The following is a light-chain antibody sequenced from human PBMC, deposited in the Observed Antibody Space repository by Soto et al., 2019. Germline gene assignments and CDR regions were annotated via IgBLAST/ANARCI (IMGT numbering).Light chain of an antibody. CDR2: GAS. J-gene: IGKJ1*01. V-gene: IGKV3-20*01. CDR3: QQYSSSSWT. CDR1: QSVSSSY. Sequence: EIVLTQSPGTLSLSPGERVTLSCRASQSVSSSYLAWHQQKPGQAPRLLIYGASSRATGIPDRFSGSGSGTAFTLTISRLEPEDFAVYYCQQYSSSSWTFGQGTKVEIK.